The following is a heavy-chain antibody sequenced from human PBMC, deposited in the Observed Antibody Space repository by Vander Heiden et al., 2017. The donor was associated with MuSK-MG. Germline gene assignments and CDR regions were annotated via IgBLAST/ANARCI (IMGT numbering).Heavy chain of an antibody. V-gene: IGHV3-20*03. D-gene: IGHD1-26*01. CDR3: ARAMLKGGTYGMDV. Sequence: DSVKGRFTISRDNAKKSLYLQMNSLRAEDTALYYCARAMLKGGTYGMDVWGPGATVTVSS. J-gene: IGHJ6*02.